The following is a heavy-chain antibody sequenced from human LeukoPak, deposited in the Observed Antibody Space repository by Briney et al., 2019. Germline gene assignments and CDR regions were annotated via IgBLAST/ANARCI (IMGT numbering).Heavy chain of an antibody. CDR2: ISFNENDK. CDR1: GFTFRSYA. J-gene: IGHJ4*02. V-gene: IGHV3-30*15. Sequence: GGSLRLSCEAAGFTFRSYAINWVRQAPGKGLEWIAVISFNENDKYYADPVKGRFTLSRDNSKNTVFVQMSSLRTEDTAVYYCVLFNYRGNSGDFWGQGTLGTVSS. CDR3: VLFNYRGNSGDF. D-gene: IGHD4-23*01.